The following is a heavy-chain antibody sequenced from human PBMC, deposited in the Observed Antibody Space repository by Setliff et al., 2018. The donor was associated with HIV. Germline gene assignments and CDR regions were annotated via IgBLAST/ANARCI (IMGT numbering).Heavy chain of an antibody. CDR1: GYSFTDHY. CDR2: INPNSGYS. J-gene: IGHJ3*02. D-gene: IGHD5-12*01. Sequence: ASVKVSCKTSGYSFTDHYIHWVRQAPGQGLEWMGWINPNSGYSTSAQKFQGRVTMTRDTSISTAYMELSRLRTDATAVYYCARDTWLRLIWYGFDIWGQGTLVTVSS. CDR3: ARDTWLRLIWYGFDI. V-gene: IGHV1-2*02.